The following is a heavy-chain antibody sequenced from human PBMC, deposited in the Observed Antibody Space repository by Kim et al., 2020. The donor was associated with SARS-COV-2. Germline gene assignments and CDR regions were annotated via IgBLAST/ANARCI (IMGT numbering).Heavy chain of an antibody. CDR2: ISYDGSDK. CDR3: AREGGKRGIVGTSLGY. CDR1: GFTFSSYA. J-gene: IGHJ4*02. D-gene: IGHD1-26*01. V-gene: IGHV3-30*04. Sequence: GGSLRLSCAASGFTFSSYALHWVRQAPGKGLEWVALISYDGSDKYYADSVKGRFTISRDNSKNTLYLQMNSLRAEDTAVYNCAREGGKRGIVGTSLGYWGQGTLVTVSS.